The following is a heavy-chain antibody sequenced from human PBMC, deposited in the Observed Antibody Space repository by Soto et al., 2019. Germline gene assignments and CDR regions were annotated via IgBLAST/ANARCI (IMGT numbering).Heavy chain of an antibody. CDR3: ARAKLVVEGRFDY. V-gene: IGHV3-23*01. J-gene: IGHJ4*02. Sequence: GGSLRLSCAASGFTFSSYAMSWVRQAPGKGLEWVSAISGSGGSTYYADSVKGRFTISRDSAKNSLYLQMDGLRAEDTAVYYCARAKLVVEGRFDYWGQGTLVTV. D-gene: IGHD3-22*01. CDR1: GFTFSSYA. CDR2: ISGSGGST.